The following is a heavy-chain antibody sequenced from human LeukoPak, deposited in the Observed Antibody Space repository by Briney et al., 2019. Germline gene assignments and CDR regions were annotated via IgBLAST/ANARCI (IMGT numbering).Heavy chain of an antibody. CDR3: ARSITMIVVALGY. J-gene: IGHJ4*02. D-gene: IGHD3-22*01. Sequence: ASVKVSCKASGYTFTSYDINWVRQATGQGLEWMGWMNPNSGNTGYAQKFQGRVTMTRNTSISTAYMELSSLRSEDTAVYYSARSITMIVVALGYWGQGTLVTVSS. CDR1: GYTFTSYD. CDR2: MNPNSGNT. V-gene: IGHV1-8*01.